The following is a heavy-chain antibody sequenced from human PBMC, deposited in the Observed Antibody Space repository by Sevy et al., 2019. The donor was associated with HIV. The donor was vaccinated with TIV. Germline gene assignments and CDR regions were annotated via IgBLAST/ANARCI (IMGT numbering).Heavy chain of an antibody. CDR1: GGSFSDYS. Sequence: SETLSLTCAVYGGSFSDYSWSWIRQPPGKGLEWIGEINHSGSTYYNPSLKSRVTISVDTSKNQFSLKLSSVTAADTAVYYCARWRGTRITMIVVVVTGYFDYWGQGTLVTVSS. J-gene: IGHJ4*02. CDR2: INHSGST. CDR3: ARWRGTRITMIVVVVTGYFDY. D-gene: IGHD3-22*01. V-gene: IGHV4-34*01.